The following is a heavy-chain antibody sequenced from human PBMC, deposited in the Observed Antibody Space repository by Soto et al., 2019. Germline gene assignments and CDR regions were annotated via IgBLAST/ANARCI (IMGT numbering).Heavy chain of an antibody. CDR2: ISGSGGST. J-gene: IGHJ4*02. V-gene: IGHV3-23*01. CDR1: GFTFTIFA. CDR3: AKEVSLGSTVDLGY. D-gene: IGHD7-27*01. Sequence: LRLSCAASGFTFTIFAMSWVRQSPGKGLEWVSTISGSGGSTYYADAVKGRFTISRDNSMGTLYLQMKSLRVEDTAIYYCAKEVSLGSTVDLGYWGQGTLVTVSS.